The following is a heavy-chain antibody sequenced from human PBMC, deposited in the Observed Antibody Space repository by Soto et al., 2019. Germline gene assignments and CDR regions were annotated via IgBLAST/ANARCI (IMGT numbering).Heavy chain of an antibody. CDR3: ARGGYYDSSVRLPPTAHFNWIDP. CDR2: IYYSGST. J-gene: IGHJ5*02. CDR1: GGSISSYY. V-gene: IGHV4-59*01. Sequence: PSETLSLTCTVSGGSISSYYWSWIRQPPGKGLEWIGYIYYSGSTNYNPSLKSRVTISVDTSKNQFSLKLSSVTAADTAVYYCARGGYYDSSVRLPPTAHFNWIDPWGQGTLVTVSS. D-gene: IGHD3-22*01.